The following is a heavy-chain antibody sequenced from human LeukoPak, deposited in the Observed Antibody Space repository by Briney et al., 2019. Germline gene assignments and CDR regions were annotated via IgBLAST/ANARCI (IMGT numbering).Heavy chain of an antibody. V-gene: IGHV3-53*01. CDR3: ARSLRVRGVPDYMDV. J-gene: IGHJ6*03. CDR1: GFTFSSYG. Sequence: PGGSLRLSCAASGFTFSSYGMSWVRQAPGKGLEWVSVIHKNAITYYADTVKGRFIISRDNSKNMLYLQMNSLRAEDTAVYYCARSLRVRGVPDYMDVWGKGTTVIISS. D-gene: IGHD3-10*02. CDR2: IHKNAIT.